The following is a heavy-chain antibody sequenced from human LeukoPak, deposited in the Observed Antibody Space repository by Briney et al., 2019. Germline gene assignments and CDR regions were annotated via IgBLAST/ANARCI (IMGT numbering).Heavy chain of an antibody. Sequence: ASVKVSCKASGYTFTGYYMHWLRQAPGQGLEWMGWINPNSGGTNYAQKFQGRVTMTRDTSISTAYMELSRLRSDDTAVYYCARGAHLYCSGGSCYSKPNDAFDIWGQGTMVTVSS. CDR3: ARGAHLYCSGGSCYSKPNDAFDI. V-gene: IGHV1-2*02. CDR1: GYTFTGYY. CDR2: INPNSGGT. D-gene: IGHD2-15*01. J-gene: IGHJ3*02.